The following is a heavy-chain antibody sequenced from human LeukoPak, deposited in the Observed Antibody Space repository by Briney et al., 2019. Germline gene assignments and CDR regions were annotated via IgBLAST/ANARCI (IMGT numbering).Heavy chain of an antibody. CDR1: GGSISSYY. CDR2: IYYGGST. CDR3: ARHLTVYSYGFGAFDI. J-gene: IGHJ3*02. V-gene: IGHV4-59*08. Sequence: PSETLSLTCTVSGGSISSYYWSWIRQPPGKGLEWIGYIYYGGSTNYNPSLKSRVTISVDTSKNQFSLKLSSVTAADTAVYYCARHLTVYSYGFGAFDIWGQGTMVTVSS. D-gene: IGHD5-18*01.